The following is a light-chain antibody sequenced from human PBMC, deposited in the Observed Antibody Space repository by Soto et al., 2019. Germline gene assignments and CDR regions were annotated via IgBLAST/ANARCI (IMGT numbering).Light chain of an antibody. V-gene: IGKV3-20*01. Sequence: EIFLTQSPCTLSLSSVEIAKLFRRASQSVSSSYLAWYQQKPGQAPRLLTYGASSRATGIPDRFSGSGSGTDFTLTISRLEPEDFAVYYCQQYGSSPRTFGQGTKVDTK. CDR1: QSVSSSY. J-gene: IGKJ1*01. CDR3: QQYGSSPRT. CDR2: GAS.